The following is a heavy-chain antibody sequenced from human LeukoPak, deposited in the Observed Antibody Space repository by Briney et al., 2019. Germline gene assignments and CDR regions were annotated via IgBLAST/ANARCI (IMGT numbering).Heavy chain of an antibody. CDR1: GFTFSSYG. V-gene: IGHV3-30*18. Sequence: GGSLRLSSAASGFTFSSYGMHWVRQAPGKGLEWVAVISYDGSNKYYADSVKGRFTISRDNSKNTLYLQMNSLRAEDTAVYYCAKDQDSSGLDYWGQGTLVTVSS. CDR3: AKDQDSSGLDY. D-gene: IGHD6-19*01. J-gene: IGHJ4*02. CDR2: ISYDGSNK.